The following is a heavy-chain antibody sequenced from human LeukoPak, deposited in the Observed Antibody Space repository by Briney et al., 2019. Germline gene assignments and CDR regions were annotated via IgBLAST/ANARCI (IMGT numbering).Heavy chain of an antibody. CDR2: IPYDGGNR. Sequence: PGGSLRLSCAASGFTFSTYGMNWVRQAPGKGLEWVAFIPYDGGNRHYVDSVKGRFTISRDNSKNTLDLQMNSLRAEDTAVYYCAKDGDYVVNYYYYMDVWGKGTTVTVSS. J-gene: IGHJ6*03. D-gene: IGHD4-17*01. V-gene: IGHV3-30*02. CDR1: GFTFSTYG. CDR3: AKDGDYVVNYYYYMDV.